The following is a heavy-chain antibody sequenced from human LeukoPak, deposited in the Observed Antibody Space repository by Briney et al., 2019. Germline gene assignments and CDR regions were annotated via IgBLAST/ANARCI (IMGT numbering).Heavy chain of an antibody. D-gene: IGHD3-3*01. V-gene: IGHV3-23*01. CDR2: ISGSGGST. Sequence: GGSLRLSCAASGFTFSSYSMSWVRQAPGKGLEWVSAISGSGGSTYYADSVKGRFTISRDNSKNTLYLQMNSLRAEDTAVYYCAKEQSITIFGVVTPDYYFDYWGQGTLVTVSS. CDR1: GFTFSSYS. J-gene: IGHJ4*02. CDR3: AKEQSITIFGVVTPDYYFDY.